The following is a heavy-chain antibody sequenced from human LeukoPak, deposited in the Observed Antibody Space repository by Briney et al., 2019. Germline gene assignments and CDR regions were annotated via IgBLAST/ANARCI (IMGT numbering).Heavy chain of an antibody. CDR2: ISDTGTT. D-gene: IGHD3-22*01. CDR3: ATGYYEPFEK. J-gene: IGHJ4*02. CDR1: GGSISIYY. V-gene: IGHV4-59*01. Sequence: SETLSLTCTVSGGSISIYYWNWIRQPPGKGPEWIGCISDTGTTKYNPAFKSRVTISVDTSKNQFSLKLTSVTAAETAVYFCATGYYEPFEKWGQGTLVSVSS.